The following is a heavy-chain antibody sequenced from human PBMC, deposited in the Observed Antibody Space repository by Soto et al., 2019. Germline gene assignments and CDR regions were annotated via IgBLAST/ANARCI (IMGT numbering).Heavy chain of an antibody. D-gene: IGHD6-19*01. J-gene: IGHJ5*02. Sequence: VQLVESGGGVVQPGRSQRLSCAATGFTFRTYGMHWVRQAPGQGLEWLAVISNDGSETYYADSVKGRFVISRDNSRNMLFLQMNSLRDEDTAMYYCAKYVEDTGWHVALDPWGQGTLVTVSS. V-gene: IGHV3-30*18. CDR1: GFTFRTYG. CDR3: AKYVEDTGWHVALDP. CDR2: ISNDGSET.